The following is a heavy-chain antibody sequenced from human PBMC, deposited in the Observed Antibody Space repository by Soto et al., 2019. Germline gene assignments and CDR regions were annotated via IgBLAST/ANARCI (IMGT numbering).Heavy chain of an antibody. V-gene: IGHV4-4*07. CDR2: ISPGWNT. CDR1: GASVSNYY. D-gene: IGHD2-21*01. Sequence: QVPLQESGPGLVKPSETLSLTCTVYGASVSNYYWSWVRQPDGKGLDYIGRISPGWNTNYSPSLMSLVTMSVDPSHIQFSLKLTSVTAADTAVYSCVRGPNCASECHFASWGKGALVTVAS. CDR3: VRGPNCASECHFAS. J-gene: IGHJ5*01.